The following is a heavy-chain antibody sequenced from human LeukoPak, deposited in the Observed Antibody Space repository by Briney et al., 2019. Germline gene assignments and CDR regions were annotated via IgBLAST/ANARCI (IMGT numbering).Heavy chain of an antibody. Sequence: ASVKVSCKASGYTITGYYMHWVRQDPGQGLEWMGWINPNSGGTNYAQKFQGWVTMTRDTSISTAYMELSRLRSDDTAVYYCARGDITMVRGVGKYYFDYWGQGTLVTVSS. CDR3: ARGDITMVRGVGKYYFDY. V-gene: IGHV1-2*04. CDR2: INPNSGGT. J-gene: IGHJ4*02. D-gene: IGHD3-10*01. CDR1: GYTITGYY.